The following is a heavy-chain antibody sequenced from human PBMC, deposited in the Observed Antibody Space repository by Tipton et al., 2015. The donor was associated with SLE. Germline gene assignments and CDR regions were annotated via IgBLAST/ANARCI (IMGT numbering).Heavy chain of an antibody. Sequence: TLSLTCIVSDDSVSSAYYWAWIRQPPGKGLQWIACIYRTGTTYVNPSLKSRVSMSMDTSNNRFSRTMTSLTVADTAVYYCARIVAAAGTRYFDYWGQGTLVTVSS. V-gene: IGHV4-38-2*02. CDR1: DDSVSSAYY. J-gene: IGHJ4*02. D-gene: IGHD6-13*01. CDR2: IYRTGTT. CDR3: ARIVAAAGTRYFDY.